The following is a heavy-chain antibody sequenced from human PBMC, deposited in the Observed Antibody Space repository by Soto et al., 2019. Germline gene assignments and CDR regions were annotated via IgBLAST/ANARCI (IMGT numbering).Heavy chain of an antibody. D-gene: IGHD6-6*01. CDR3: ARAPGIAARPNYYYGMDV. J-gene: IGHJ6*02. CDR2: IYYSGST. CDR1: GGSIISYY. V-gene: IGHV4-59*01. Sequence: SETLSLTCTFSGGSIISYYWSWIRQPPGKGLEWIGYIYYSGSTNYNPSLKSRVTISVDTSKNQFSLKLSSVTAADTAVYYCARAPGIAARPNYYYGMDVWGQGTTVTVSS.